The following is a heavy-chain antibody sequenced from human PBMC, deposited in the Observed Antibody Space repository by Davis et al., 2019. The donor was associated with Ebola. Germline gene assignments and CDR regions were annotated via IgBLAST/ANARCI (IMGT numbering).Heavy chain of an antibody. CDR2: INSDGSST. V-gene: IGHV3-74*01. Sequence: GESLKISCAASGFTFSSYAMSWVRQAPGKGLVWVSRINSDGSSTSYADSVKGRFTISRDNAKNTLYLQMNGLRAEDTAVYYCARGGPYSSSSFRGPDYWGQGTLVTVSS. D-gene: IGHD6-6*01. CDR1: GFTFSSYA. CDR3: ARGGPYSSSSFRGPDY. J-gene: IGHJ4*02.